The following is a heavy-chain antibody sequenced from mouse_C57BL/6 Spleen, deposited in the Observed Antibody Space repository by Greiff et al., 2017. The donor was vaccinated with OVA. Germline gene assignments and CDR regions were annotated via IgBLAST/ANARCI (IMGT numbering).Heavy chain of an antibody. D-gene: IGHD2-4*01. CDR3: ARRDYDWNAMDY. V-gene: IGHV1-59*01. CDR1: GYTFTSYW. CDR2: IDPSDSYT. Sequence: VQLQQPGAELVRTGTSVKLSCKASGYTFTSYWMHWVKQRPGQGLEWIGVIDPSDSYTNYNQKFKGKATLTVDTSSSTAYMQLSSLTSEDSAVYYCARRDYDWNAMDYWGQGTSVTVSS. J-gene: IGHJ4*01.